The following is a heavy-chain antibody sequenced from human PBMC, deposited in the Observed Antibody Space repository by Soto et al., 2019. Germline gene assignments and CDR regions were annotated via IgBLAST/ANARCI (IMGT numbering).Heavy chain of an antibody. Sequence: GASVKVSCKASGYTFTSYGISGVRQAPGQGLEWMGWISAYNGNTNYAQKLQGRVTMTTDTSTSTAYMELRSLRSDDTAVYYCARDLSLNHDILTGYYNRPHYFDYWGQGTLVTVSS. D-gene: IGHD3-9*01. CDR1: GYTFTSYG. V-gene: IGHV1-18*01. J-gene: IGHJ4*02. CDR3: ARDLSLNHDILTGYYNRPHYFDY. CDR2: ISAYNGNT.